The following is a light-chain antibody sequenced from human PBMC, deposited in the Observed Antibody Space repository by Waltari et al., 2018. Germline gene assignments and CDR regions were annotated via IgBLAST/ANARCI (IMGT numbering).Light chain of an antibody. Sequence: SVLTQPPSASGTPGQRVTISCSGSSSNIGSNTVHWYQQLPGTAPKLLIYSNNQRPSGVPDRFSGSKSGTSASLAISGLQSKEEADYYCAAWDDSLNGPVFGGGTQLTVL. J-gene: IGLJ7*01. CDR1: SSNIGSNT. CDR2: SNN. V-gene: IGLV1-44*01. CDR3: AAWDDSLNGPV.